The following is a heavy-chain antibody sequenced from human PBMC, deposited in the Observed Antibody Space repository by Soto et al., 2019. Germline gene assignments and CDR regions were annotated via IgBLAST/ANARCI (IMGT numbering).Heavy chain of an antibody. Sequence: ASVKVSCKASGGTFSSYAISWVRQAPGQGLEWMGGIIPIFGTANYAQKFQGRVTITADESTSTAYMELSSLRSEDTAVYYCAREATDSGSYYGGYYYYGMDVWGQGTTVTVSS. CDR1: GGTFSSYA. D-gene: IGHD1-26*01. CDR3: AREATDSGSYYGGYYYYGMDV. J-gene: IGHJ6*02. V-gene: IGHV1-69*13. CDR2: IIPIFGTA.